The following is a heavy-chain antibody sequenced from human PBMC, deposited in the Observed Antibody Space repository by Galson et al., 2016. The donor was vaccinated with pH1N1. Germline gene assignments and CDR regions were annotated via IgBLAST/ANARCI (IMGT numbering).Heavy chain of an antibody. Sequence: ETLSLTCAIAGGSISRSICCWIRQPPVKGLEWVGYLCSSGTTTYNHSVPGRVTISVDTPKNQFSLNLDLVTAADTAIYYCARHLHVPYVKWIDSWGQGTLVTVSS. J-gene: IGHJ4*02. CDR2: LCSSGTT. CDR1: GGSISRSI. V-gene: IGHV4-59*08. D-gene: IGHD2-8*01. CDR3: ARHLHVPYVKWIDS.